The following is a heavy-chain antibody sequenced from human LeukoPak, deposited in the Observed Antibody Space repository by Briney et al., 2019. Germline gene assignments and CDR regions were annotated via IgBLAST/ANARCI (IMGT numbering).Heavy chain of an antibody. CDR2: TYYRSKWYF. V-gene: IGHV6-1*01. Sequence: SQTLLLTCDISGDSISSNTAAWNWIRQSPSRGLERLGRTYYRSKWYFEYAPSVEGRITVNPDTANNQFSLRLSSVTPEDTAMYYCARVNVNNWFDPWGQGALVTVSS. CDR1: GDSISSNTAA. CDR3: ARVNVNNWFDP. J-gene: IGHJ5*02. D-gene: IGHD2-8*01.